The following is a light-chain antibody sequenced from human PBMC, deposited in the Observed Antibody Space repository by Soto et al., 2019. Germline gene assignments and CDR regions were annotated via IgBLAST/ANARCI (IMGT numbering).Light chain of an antibody. CDR1: SSDVGGYNY. CDR2: EVN. CDR3: SSYAGGSNV. J-gene: IGLJ1*01. V-gene: IGLV2-8*01. Sequence: QSVLTQPPSASWSPGQSVAISCTGTSSDVGGYNYVSWYQQHPGKAPKLMIYEVNKRPSGVPDRFSGSKSGNTASLTVSGLQAEDEADYYCSSYAGGSNVFGTGTKVTVL.